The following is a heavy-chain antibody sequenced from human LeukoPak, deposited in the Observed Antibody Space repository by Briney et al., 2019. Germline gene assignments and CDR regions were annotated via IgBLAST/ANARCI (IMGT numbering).Heavy chain of an antibody. CDR3: ARGGDIAARPSDY. V-gene: IGHV4-59*01. CDR1: GGSISSYF. J-gene: IGHJ4*02. D-gene: IGHD6-6*01. CDR2: IYYSGST. Sequence: SETLSLTCTVSGGSISSYFWSWIRQPPGKGLEWIGYIYYSGSTNYNPSLKSRVTISVDTSKNQFSLNLNSVTAADTAVYYCARGGDIAARPSDYWGQGTLVTVS.